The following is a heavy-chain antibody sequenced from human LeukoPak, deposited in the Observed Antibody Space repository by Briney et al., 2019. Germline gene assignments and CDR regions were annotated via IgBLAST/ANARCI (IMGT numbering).Heavy chain of an antibody. CDR3: ARAGTTKYYDFWSGNYIGGGQDC. V-gene: IGHV1-8*01. J-gene: IGHJ4*02. Sequence: ASVKVSCKASGYTFTSFDIHWVRQATGQGLEWMGWMNPNSGNAGYAQKFQGRVTMTRSTSISTAYMELSSLRSEDAAVYYCARAGTTKYYDFWSGNYIGGGQDCWGQGTLVTVSS. CDR2: MNPNSGNA. CDR1: GYTFTSFD. D-gene: IGHD3-3*01.